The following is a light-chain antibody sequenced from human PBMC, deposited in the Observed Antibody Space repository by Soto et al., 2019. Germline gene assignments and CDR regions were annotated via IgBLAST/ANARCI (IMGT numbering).Light chain of an antibody. CDR3: QQYENLPT. CDR1: QNINNY. J-gene: IGKJ5*01. CDR2: DAF. Sequence: DIQMTQSPSSLYASVGDSVTITCQASQNINNYLNWYQQKPGRAHKLLIYDAFNLEAGVPSRFRGSGSGTDFTFTISCLQTEDIATYYWQQYENLPTFGQGTRLDIK. V-gene: IGKV1-33*01.